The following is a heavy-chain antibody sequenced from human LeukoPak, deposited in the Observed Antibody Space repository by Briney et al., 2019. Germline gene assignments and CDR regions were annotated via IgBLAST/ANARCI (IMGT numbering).Heavy chain of an antibody. CDR2: ISGSGGST. V-gene: IGHV3-23*01. D-gene: IGHD1-26*01. Sequence: GGSLRLSCAASGFTFSSYAMSWVRQAPGKGLEWVSAISGSGGSTYYADSVKGRFTISRDNSKNTPYLQMNSLRAEDTAVYYCAKDPFGELVGATIYFDYWGQGTLVTVSS. CDR1: GFTFSSYA. J-gene: IGHJ4*02. CDR3: AKDPFGELVGATIYFDY.